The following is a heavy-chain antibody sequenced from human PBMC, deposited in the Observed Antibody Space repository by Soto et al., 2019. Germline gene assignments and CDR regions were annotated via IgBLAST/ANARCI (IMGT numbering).Heavy chain of an antibody. CDR2: INHSGST. Sequence: SEILSLTCAVYGGSFSGYYWSWIRQPPGKGLEWIGEINHSGSTNYNPSLKSRVTISVDTSKNQFSLKLSSVTAADTAVYYCARGNIVVVPAAMVYYYMDVWGKGTTVTVSS. D-gene: IGHD2-2*01. J-gene: IGHJ6*03. CDR3: ARGNIVVVPAAMVYYYMDV. V-gene: IGHV4-34*01. CDR1: GGSFSGYY.